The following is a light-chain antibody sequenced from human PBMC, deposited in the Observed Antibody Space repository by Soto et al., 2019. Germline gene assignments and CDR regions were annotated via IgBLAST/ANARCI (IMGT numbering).Light chain of an antibody. J-gene: IGKJ5*01. Sequence: IALTQSPLSLSVTPGEPASISCRSSQTLLHSNGYTYLNWYLQKPGQSPQLLIYLGSNRASGVPDRFSGSGSGTDFTLKINRVQAEDVGVFYCMQGLRPMYTFGQGTRLEIK. CDR3: MQGLRPMYT. CDR1: QTLLHSNGYTY. V-gene: IGKV2-28*01. CDR2: LGS.